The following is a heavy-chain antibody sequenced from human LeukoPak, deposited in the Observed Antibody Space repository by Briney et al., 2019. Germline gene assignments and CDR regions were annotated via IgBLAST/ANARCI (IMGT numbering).Heavy chain of an antibody. D-gene: IGHD4-17*01. CDR3: TVTRWDAFDI. CDR1: GLTFSHYH. J-gene: IGHJ3*02. Sequence: PGGSLRLSCAASGLTFSHYHIHWVRQAPGKGLEWVAFVSKDGTNNYYADSVNGRFTVSRDNSKNTLYLQMNSLRPEDTAVYYCTVTRWDAFDIWGQGTMVTVSS. CDR2: VSKDGTNN. V-gene: IGHV3-30*04.